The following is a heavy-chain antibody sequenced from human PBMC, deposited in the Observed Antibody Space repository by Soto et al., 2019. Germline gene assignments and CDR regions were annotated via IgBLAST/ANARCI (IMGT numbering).Heavy chain of an antibody. CDR3: PTDSYSCIIVFRFDY. CDR2: IKSKTDGGTP. CDR1: EFNFNNAW. J-gene: IGHJ4*01. D-gene: IGHD1-26*01. Sequence: PLRVSCAASEFNFNNAWINCVLQAQGKGLEWVGRIKSKTDGGTPDYAAPVKGRFAISRDDSKNMVYLQMKSLKTEDTGIYYCPTDSYSCIIVFRFDYWRNGSLVTVSS. V-gene: IGHV3-15*07.